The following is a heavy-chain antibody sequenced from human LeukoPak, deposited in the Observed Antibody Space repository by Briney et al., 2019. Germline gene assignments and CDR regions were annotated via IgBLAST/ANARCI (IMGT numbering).Heavy chain of an antibody. D-gene: IGHD3-22*01. CDR1: GFTFSSYA. J-gene: IGHJ4*02. CDR3: AKGTTYYYDSSGE. CDR2: ISGSRGST. V-gene: IGHV3-23*01. Sequence: PGGSLRLSCAASGFTFSSYAMSGVRQAPGKGREWGSAISGSRGSTSYPASVKGRFTISRENSKNTLYLQMNSLRAEDTAVYYCAKGTTYYYDSSGEWGQGTLVTVSS.